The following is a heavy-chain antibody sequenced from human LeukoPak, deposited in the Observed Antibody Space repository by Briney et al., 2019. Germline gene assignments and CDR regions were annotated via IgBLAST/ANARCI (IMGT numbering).Heavy chain of an antibody. CDR1: GFTFSSYS. CDR2: ISSSSSYI. V-gene: IGHV3-21*01. Sequence: GGSLRLSCAASGFTFSSYSMNWVRQAPGKGLEWVSSISSSSSYIYYADSVKGRFTISRDNAKHSLYLQMNSLRAEDTAVYYCTRDPLVGAVPGTFDYWGQGTLVTVSS. D-gene: IGHD6-19*01. CDR3: TRDPLVGAVPGTFDY. J-gene: IGHJ4*02.